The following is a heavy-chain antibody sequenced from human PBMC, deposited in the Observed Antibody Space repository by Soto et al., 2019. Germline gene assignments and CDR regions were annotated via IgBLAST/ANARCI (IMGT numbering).Heavy chain of an antibody. CDR3: ASFPAAAQYYYYYGMDV. CDR1: GYSFTSYW. CDR2: IDPSDSYT. J-gene: IGHJ6*02. Sequence: GESLKISCKGSGYSFTSYWISWVLQIPGKGLEWMGRIDPSDSYTNYSPSFQGHVTISADKSISTAYLQWSSLKASDTAMYYCASFPAAAQYYYYYGMDVWGQGTTVTVSS. V-gene: IGHV5-10-1*01. D-gene: IGHD6-13*01.